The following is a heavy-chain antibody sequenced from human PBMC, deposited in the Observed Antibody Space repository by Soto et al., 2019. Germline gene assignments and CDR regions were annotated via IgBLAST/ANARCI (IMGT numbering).Heavy chain of an antibody. CDR1: GGSISSSNW. Sequence: SETLSLTCGVSGGSISSSNWWSWVRQPPGKGLEWIGEIYHSGSTNYNPSLRSRVTISLDKSKNQFSLKLRSVTAADTAVYYCARLYYDSRGYKYPFDYWGQGTLVTVSS. V-gene: IGHV4-4*02. CDR2: IYHSGST. J-gene: IGHJ4*02. CDR3: ARLYYDSRGYKYPFDY. D-gene: IGHD3-22*01.